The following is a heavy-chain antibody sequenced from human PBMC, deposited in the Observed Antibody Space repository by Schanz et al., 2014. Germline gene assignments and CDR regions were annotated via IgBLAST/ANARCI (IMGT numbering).Heavy chain of an antibody. CDR3: AKSKSQLPLFDY. CDR1: GFTFSSYG. CDR2: IWYDGSNK. D-gene: IGHD2-21*01. V-gene: IGHV3-33*06. J-gene: IGHJ4*02. Sequence: VQLVESGGGLVKPGGSLRLSCAASGFTFSSYGMHWVRQAPGKGLEWVAIIWYDGSNKYYADSVKGRFTISRDNSKNTLYLQMNSLRAEDTAVYYCAKSKSQLPLFDYWGQGTLVAVSS.